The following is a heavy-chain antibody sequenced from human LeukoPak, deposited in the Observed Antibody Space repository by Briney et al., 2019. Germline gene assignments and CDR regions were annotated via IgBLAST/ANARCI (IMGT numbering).Heavy chain of an antibody. CDR3: ARDRETGTSREVNWFDP. V-gene: IGHV3-48*01. J-gene: IGHJ5*02. CDR1: GFTFSSFG. CDR2: ISSSSSI. D-gene: IGHD1-7*01. Sequence: PGGSLRLSCAASGFTFSSFGLNWVRQAPGKGLEWVSYISSSSSIYYADSVKGRFTISRDNAKNSLYLQMNSLRSDDTAVYYCARDRETGTSREVNWFDPWGQGTLVTVSS.